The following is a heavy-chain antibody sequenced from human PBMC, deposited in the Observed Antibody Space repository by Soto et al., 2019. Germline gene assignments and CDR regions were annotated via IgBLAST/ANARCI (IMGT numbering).Heavy chain of an antibody. V-gene: IGHV4-34*01. CDR1: GGSFSGYY. Sequence: SETLSLTCAVYGGSFSGYYWSWIRQPPGKGLEWIGEINHSGSTNYNPSLKSRVTISVDTSKNQFSLKLSSVTAADTAVYYCAGVAPTKYYDFWSGYRSSYYFDYWGQGTLVTVSS. CDR3: AGVAPTKYYDFWSGYRSSYYFDY. J-gene: IGHJ4*02. D-gene: IGHD3-3*01. CDR2: INHSGST.